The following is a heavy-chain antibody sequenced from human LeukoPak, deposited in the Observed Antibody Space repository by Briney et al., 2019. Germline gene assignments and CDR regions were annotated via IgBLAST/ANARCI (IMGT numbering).Heavy chain of an antibody. CDR2: ISAYNGNT. D-gene: IGHD1-26*01. V-gene: IGHV1-18*01. CDR1: GYTFTSYG. CDR3: ARETMSSGSYLFDY. J-gene: IGHJ4*02. Sequence: ASVKVSCKASGYTFTSYGISWVRQAPGQGLEWMGWISAYNGNTNYAQKLQGRVTMTTDTSTSTAYMELRSLRSDDTAVYYCARETMSSGSYLFDYWGQGTLVTVSS.